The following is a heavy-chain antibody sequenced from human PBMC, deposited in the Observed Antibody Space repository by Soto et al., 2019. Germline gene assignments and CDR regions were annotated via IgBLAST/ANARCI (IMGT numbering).Heavy chain of an antibody. CDR2: ISSISSTI. D-gene: IGHD6-19*01. CDR3: ARVSVAVAGTSWRSNAFDI. Sequence: GGSLRLSCAASGFTFSSYSMNWVRQAPGKGLEWVSYISSISSTIYYADSVKGRFTISRDNAKNSLYLQMNSLRAEDTAVYYCARVSVAVAGTSWRSNAFDIWGQGTMVTVSS. CDR1: GFTFSSYS. V-gene: IGHV3-48*01. J-gene: IGHJ3*02.